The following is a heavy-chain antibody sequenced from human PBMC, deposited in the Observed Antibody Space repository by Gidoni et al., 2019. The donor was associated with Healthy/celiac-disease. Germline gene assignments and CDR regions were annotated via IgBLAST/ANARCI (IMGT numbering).Heavy chain of an antibody. CDR1: GFTFSSYG. CDR3: ARDQEDWYFDL. Sequence: QVQLVESGGGVVQPGRSLRLSCAASGFTFSSYGMHWVRQAPGKGLEWVAVIWYDGSNKYYADSVKGRFTISRDNSKNTLYLQMNSLRAEDTAVYYCARDQEDWYFDLWGRGTLVTVSS. V-gene: IGHV3-33*01. J-gene: IGHJ2*01. CDR2: IWYDGSNK.